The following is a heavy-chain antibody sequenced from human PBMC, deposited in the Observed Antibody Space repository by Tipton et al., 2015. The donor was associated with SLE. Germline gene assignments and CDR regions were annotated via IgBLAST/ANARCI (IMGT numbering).Heavy chain of an antibody. CDR1: GGSISSGDYY. J-gene: IGHJ4*02. D-gene: IGHD3-3*01. Sequence: TLSLTCTVSGGSISSGDYYWSWIRQAPGKGLEWVGSISHFGSTDYNPSLKSRVTISVDTSKNQFSLKLSSVTAADTAVYYCARERRATYYDFWSGEGAFDYWGQGTLVTVSS. CDR2: ISHFGST. CDR3: ARERRATYYDFWSGEGAFDY. V-gene: IGHV4-30-4*01.